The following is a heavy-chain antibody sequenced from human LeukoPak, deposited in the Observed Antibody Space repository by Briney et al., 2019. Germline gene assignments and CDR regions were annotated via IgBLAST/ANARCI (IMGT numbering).Heavy chain of an antibody. Sequence: GGSLRLSCIASGFNMSDYWMSWVRQAPGKGLEWVANIKQDGSEIYSGDSLKGRFTISRDNAKNSLYLQMNGLRGEDTAVYYCARDIDWLDCWGQGTLVTVSS. V-gene: IGHV3-7*01. CDR3: ARDIDWLDC. J-gene: IGHJ5*01. CDR2: IKQDGSEI. CDR1: GFNMSDYW. D-gene: IGHD2-15*01.